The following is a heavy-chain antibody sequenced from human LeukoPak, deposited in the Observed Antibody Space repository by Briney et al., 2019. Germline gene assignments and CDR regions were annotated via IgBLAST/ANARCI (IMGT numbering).Heavy chain of an antibody. Sequence: PGESLKISCKGSGYSFTSYWIGWVRQMPGKGLEWMGIIYPGDSDTRYSPSFQGQVTISADKSISTAYLQWSSLKASDTAIYYCARRGFCSGGTCHSAPFDDWGQGTLVTVSS. CDR2: IYPGDSDT. V-gene: IGHV5-51*01. CDR3: ARRGFCSGGTCHSAPFDD. D-gene: IGHD2-15*01. CDR1: GYSFTSYW. J-gene: IGHJ4*02.